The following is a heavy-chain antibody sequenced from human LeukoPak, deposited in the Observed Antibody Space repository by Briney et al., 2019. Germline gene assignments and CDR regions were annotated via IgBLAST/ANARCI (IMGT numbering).Heavy chain of an antibody. Sequence: SETLSLTCTVSGASISSWYWSWIRQPPGKGLEWIGYIYGSGNTNYNPSLKCRVTMSIDTSKNQFSLKLSSVTAADTAVYYCATDPGYFDLWGRGTLVTVSS. J-gene: IGHJ2*01. CDR1: GASISSWY. V-gene: IGHV4-59*12. CDR2: IYGSGNT. CDR3: ATDPGYFDL.